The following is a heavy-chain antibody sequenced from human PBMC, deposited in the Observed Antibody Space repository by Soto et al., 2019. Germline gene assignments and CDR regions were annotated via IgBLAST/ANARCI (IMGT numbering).Heavy chain of an antibody. D-gene: IGHD6-13*01. Sequence: SQTLSLTCVISGDSVSSNSAAWNWIRQSPSRGLEWLGRTYYRSKWYNDYAVSVKSRITINPDTSKNQFSLQLNSVTPEDTAVYYCAREQLVPVYYYYYMDVWGKGTTVTVSS. V-gene: IGHV6-1*01. CDR3: AREQLVPVYYYYYMDV. CDR1: GDSVSSNSAA. J-gene: IGHJ6*03. CDR2: TYYRSKWYN.